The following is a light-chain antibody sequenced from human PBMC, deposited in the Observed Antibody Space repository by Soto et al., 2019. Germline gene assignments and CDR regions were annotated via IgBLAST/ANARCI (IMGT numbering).Light chain of an antibody. V-gene: IGKV1-5*01. CDR1: QGISNW. CDR3: QQSYSTPIT. Sequence: DIQMTQSPSTLSASIGDTVTVACRASQGISNWLAWYQQKPGKAPKLLIFHASSLESGVPSRFSGSGSGTDFTLTISSLQPEDFATYYCQQSYSTPITFGQGTRLEIK. J-gene: IGKJ5*01. CDR2: HAS.